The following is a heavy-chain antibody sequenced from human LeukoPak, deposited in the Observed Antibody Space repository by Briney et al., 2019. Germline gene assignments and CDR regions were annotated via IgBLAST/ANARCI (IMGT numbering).Heavy chain of an antibody. J-gene: IGHJ3*01. CDR1: GFTFSSHG. CDR2: IDQDGSKK. Sequence: GGSLRLSCVNSGFTFSSHGMSWVRQAPGKGLEWVANIDQDGSKKYYVDSVKGRFTISRDNAKNTLYLQMNSLRVEDTAVYYCARPEGRDAFDLWGQGTMVTVSS. V-gene: IGHV3-7*01. CDR3: ARPEGRDAFDL.